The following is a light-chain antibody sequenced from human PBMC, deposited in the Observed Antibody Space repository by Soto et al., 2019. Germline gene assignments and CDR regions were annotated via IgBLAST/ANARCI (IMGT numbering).Light chain of an antibody. J-gene: IGKJ5*01. CDR1: QSVSSSY. CDR3: QQYCSSPLT. V-gene: IGKV3-20*01. CDR2: GAS. Sequence: EIVLTQSPGTLSLSPGERATLSCRASQSVSSSYLAWYQQKPGQAPRLLIYGASSRAAGIPDRFSGSGSGTDFTLTTSRLEPEDFAVYYCQQYCSSPLTFGQGTRLEIK.